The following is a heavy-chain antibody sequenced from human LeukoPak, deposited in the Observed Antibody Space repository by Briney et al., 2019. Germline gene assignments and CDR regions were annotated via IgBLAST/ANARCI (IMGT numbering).Heavy chain of an antibody. CDR1: GFTFSSYW. CDR3: ARDPGYCGGDCYDDAFDI. Sequence: GGSLRLSCAASGFTFSSYWMSWARQAPGKGLEWVANIKQDGSEKYYVDSVKGRFTISRDNAKNSLYLQMNSLRAEDTAVYYCARDPGYCGGDCYDDAFDIWGQGTMVTVSS. V-gene: IGHV3-7*01. CDR2: IKQDGSEK. D-gene: IGHD2-21*02. J-gene: IGHJ3*02.